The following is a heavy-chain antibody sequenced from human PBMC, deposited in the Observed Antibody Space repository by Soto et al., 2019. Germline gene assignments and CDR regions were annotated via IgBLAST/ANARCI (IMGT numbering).Heavy chain of an antibody. CDR1: GGTFSSYT. V-gene: IGHV1-69*02. CDR2: FIPILGIA. J-gene: IGHJ4*02. D-gene: IGHD2-15*01. Sequence: QVQLVQSGAEVKKPGSSVKVSCKASGGTFSSYTISWVRQAPGQGLEWMGRFIPILGIANYAQKFQGRVTITADKSTSTAYMELSSLRSEDTAVYYCATRRLPTDYWGQGTLVTVSS. CDR3: ATRRLPTDY.